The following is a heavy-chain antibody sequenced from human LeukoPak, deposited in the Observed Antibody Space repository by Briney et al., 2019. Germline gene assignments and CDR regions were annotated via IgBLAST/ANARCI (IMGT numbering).Heavy chain of an antibody. CDR1: GFTFSSYA. CDR2: ISYDGSNK. D-gene: IGHD3-3*01. J-gene: IGHJ4*02. CDR3: ASYDFWSGDTRTTFDY. Sequence: GGSLRLSCAASGFTFSSYAMHWVRQAPGKGLEGVAVISYDGSNKYYADSVKGRFTISRDNSKNTLYLQMNSLRAEDTAVYYCASYDFWSGDTRTTFDYWGQGTLVTVSS. V-gene: IGHV3-30-3*01.